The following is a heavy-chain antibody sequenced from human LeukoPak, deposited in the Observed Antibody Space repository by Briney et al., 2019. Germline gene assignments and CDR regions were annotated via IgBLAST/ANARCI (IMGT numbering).Heavy chain of an antibody. CDR3: ARYYYDSSGYSH. J-gene: IGHJ4*02. V-gene: IGHV1-2*02. Sequence: ASVKVSCKASGGTFSSYAISWVRQAPGQGLEWMGWINPNSGGTNYAQKFQGRVTMTRDTSISTAYMELSRLRSDDTAVYYCARYYYDSSGYSHWGQGTLVTVSS. CDR2: INPNSGGT. D-gene: IGHD3-22*01. CDR1: GGTFSSYA.